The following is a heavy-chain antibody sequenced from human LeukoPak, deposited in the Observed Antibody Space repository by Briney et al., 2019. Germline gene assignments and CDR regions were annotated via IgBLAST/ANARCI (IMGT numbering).Heavy chain of an antibody. CDR3: ARDRHDFWSGYPYWYFDL. Sequence: SETLSLTCAVSGGSISSSNWWSWVRQPPGKGLEWIGEIYHSGSTNYNPSLKSRVTISVDKSKNQFSLKLSSVTAADTAVYYCARDRHDFWSGYPYWYFDLWGRGTLVTVSS. J-gene: IGHJ2*01. V-gene: IGHV4-4*02. CDR1: GGSISSSNW. D-gene: IGHD3-3*01. CDR2: IYHSGST.